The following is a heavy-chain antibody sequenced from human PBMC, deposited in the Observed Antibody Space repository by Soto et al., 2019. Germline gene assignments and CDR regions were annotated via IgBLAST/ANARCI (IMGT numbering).Heavy chain of an antibody. J-gene: IGHJ4*02. Sequence: SETLSLTCTISGGSVSVYYWSWIRQSTGQGLEWIGYIYASGSPYYNPSLRSRVTISADTSKNQISLKLTSQTAADTAVYYCARGVGSSPPQYWGRGTLVTV. V-gene: IGHV4-59*02. CDR1: GGSVSVYY. D-gene: IGHD1-26*01. CDR2: IYASGSP. CDR3: ARGVGSSPPQY.